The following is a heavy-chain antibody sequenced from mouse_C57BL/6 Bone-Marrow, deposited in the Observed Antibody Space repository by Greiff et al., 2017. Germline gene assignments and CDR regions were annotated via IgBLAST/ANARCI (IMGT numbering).Heavy chain of an antibody. V-gene: IGHV1-15*01. Sequence: VQLQQSGAELVRPGASVTLSCKASGYTFTDYEMHWVKQTPVPGLEWIGAIDPETGGTAYNQKFKGKAILTADKSSSTADMERRSLTSEDSAVYYCTRSPIGNWGQGTTLTVAS. CDR3: TRSPIGN. D-gene: IGHD3-1*01. J-gene: IGHJ2*01. CDR2: IDPETGGT. CDR1: GYTFTDYE.